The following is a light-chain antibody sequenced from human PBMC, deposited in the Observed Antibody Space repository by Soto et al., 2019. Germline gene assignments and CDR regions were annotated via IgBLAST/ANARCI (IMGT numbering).Light chain of an antibody. CDR3: QQYGSSPPFP. V-gene: IGKV3-20*01. CDR1: QSVSSSY. J-gene: IGKJ3*01. CDR2: GAS. Sequence: EIVLTQSPGTLSLSPGERATLSCRASQSVSSSYLAWYQQKPGQAPRLLIYGASSRATGIPDRVSGSGSGTALTVTISSLEAEAFAVYYCQQYGSSPPFPFGPGTKVDIQ.